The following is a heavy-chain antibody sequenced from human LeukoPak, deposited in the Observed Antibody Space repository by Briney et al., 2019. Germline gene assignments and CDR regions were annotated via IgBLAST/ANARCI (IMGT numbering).Heavy chain of an antibody. Sequence: ASVKVPCKASGYTFTGYYMHWVRQAPGQGLEWMGRINPNSGGTNYAQKFQGRVTMTRDTSISTAYMELSRLRSDDTAVYYCAVLNSHWVYFDAFDIWGQGTMVTVSS. CDR1: GYTFTGYY. J-gene: IGHJ3*02. CDR3: AVLNSHWVYFDAFDI. V-gene: IGHV1-2*06. CDR2: INPNSGGT. D-gene: IGHD6-13*01.